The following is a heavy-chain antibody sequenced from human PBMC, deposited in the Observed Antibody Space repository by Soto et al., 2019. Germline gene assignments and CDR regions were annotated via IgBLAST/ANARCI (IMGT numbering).Heavy chain of an antibody. D-gene: IGHD6-13*01. CDR3: ARAGSTWRKFFDY. J-gene: IGHJ4*02. Sequence: SETLSLTCTVSGGSISSYYWSWIRQPPGKGLEWIGYIYYSGTTNYNPSLKSRVTISVDTSKNQFSLKVSSVTAADTAIYYCARAGSTWRKFFDYWGQGSLVTVSS. CDR2: IYYSGTT. CDR1: GGSISSYY. V-gene: IGHV4-59*01.